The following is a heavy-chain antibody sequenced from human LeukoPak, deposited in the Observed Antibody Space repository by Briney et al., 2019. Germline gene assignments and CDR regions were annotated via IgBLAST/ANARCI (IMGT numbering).Heavy chain of an antibody. D-gene: IGHD5-18*01. CDR3: ARLSMVTVCFDY. CDR2: INHSGST. V-gene: IGHV4-34*01. J-gene: IGHJ4*02. Sequence: SETLSLTCAVYGGSFSGYYWSWIRQPPGKGLEWIGEINHSGSTNYNPSLKSRVTISVDTSKNQFSLKLSSVTAADTAVYYCARLSMVTVCFDYWGQGTLVTGSS. CDR1: GGSFSGYY.